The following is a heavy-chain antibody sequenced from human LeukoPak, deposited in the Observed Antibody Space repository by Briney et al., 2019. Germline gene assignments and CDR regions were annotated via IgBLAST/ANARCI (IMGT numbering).Heavy chain of an antibody. J-gene: IGHJ4*02. V-gene: IGHV1-8*02. CDR2: MNPNSGNT. Sequence: ASVKVSCKASGYTFTGYYMHWVRQAPGQGLEWMGWMNPNSGNTGYVQKFQGRVTMTRNTSISTAYMELSSLRSEDTAVYYCARGRLGELAYWGQGTLVTVSS. CDR1: GYTFTGYY. D-gene: IGHD3-10*01. CDR3: ARGRLGELAY.